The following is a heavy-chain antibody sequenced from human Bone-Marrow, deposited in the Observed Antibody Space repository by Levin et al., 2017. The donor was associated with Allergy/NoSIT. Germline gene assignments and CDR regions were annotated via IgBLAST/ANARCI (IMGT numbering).Heavy chain of an antibody. V-gene: IGHV5-51*01. D-gene: IGHD1-1*01. J-gene: IGHJ4*02. CDR2: IYPGDSDT. Sequence: GESLKISCKGSGYTFSNYWIGWVRQMPGKGLELMGIIYPGDSDTKYSPSFQGQVTISADKSISTAYLQWSSLKASDTAIYYCARSPTGNFYHWGQGTLVTVSS. CDR1: GYTFSNYW. CDR3: ARSPTGNFYH.